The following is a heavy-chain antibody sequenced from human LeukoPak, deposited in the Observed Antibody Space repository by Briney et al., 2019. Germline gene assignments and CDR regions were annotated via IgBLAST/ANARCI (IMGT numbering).Heavy chain of an antibody. CDR2: ISAYNGNT. Sequence: ASVKVSCKTSGFTFTSSAIQWVRQAPGQGLEWMGWISAYNGNTNFAQKLQGRVTMTTDTSTSTAYMELRSLRSDDTAVYYCARVWCSSTSCYVTLDYWGQGTLVTVSS. J-gene: IGHJ4*02. V-gene: IGHV1-18*01. D-gene: IGHD2-2*01. CDR1: GFTFTSSA. CDR3: ARVWCSSTSCYVTLDY.